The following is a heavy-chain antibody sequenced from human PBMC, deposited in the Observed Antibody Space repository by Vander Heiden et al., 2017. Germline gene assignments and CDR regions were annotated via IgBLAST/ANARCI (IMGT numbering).Heavy chain of an antibody. J-gene: IGHJ4*02. CDR2: KWYDGSNK. Sequence: QVQLVESGGGVVQPGRSLRLSCAASGFPFSSYGMHWVRQAPGKGLGWVAVKWYDGSNKYYADSVKGRFTISRDNSKNTLYLQMNSLRAEDTAVYYCARQVDDYSNYALGYWGQGTLVTVSS. CDR1: GFPFSSYG. V-gene: IGHV3-33*01. CDR3: ARQVDDYSNYALGY. D-gene: IGHD4-4*01.